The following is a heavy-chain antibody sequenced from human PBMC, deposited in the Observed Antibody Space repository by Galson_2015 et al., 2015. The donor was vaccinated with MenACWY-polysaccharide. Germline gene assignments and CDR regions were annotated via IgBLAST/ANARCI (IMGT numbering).Heavy chain of an antibody. V-gene: IGHV3-7*01. CDR3: ARDQRGIQLWSRSYWYFDL. J-gene: IGHJ2*01. D-gene: IGHD5-18*01. CDR2: IKQDGSEK. Sequence: SLRLSCAASGFTFSSYWMSWVRQAPGKGQEWVANIKQDGSEKYYVDSVKGRFTISRDNAKNSLYLQMNSLRAEDTAVYYCARDQRGIQLWSRSYWYFDLWGRGTLVTVSS. CDR1: GFTFSSYW.